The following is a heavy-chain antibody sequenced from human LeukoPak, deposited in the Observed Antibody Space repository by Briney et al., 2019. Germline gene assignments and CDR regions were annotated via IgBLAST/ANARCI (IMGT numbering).Heavy chain of an antibody. CDR3: ARQLGYCSSTSCYADKVDY. CDR1: GGSISSSSYY. CDR2: IYYSGST. Sequence: SETLSLTCTVSGGSISSSSYYWGWIRQPPGKGLEWIGSIYYSGSTYYNPSRNSRVTISVDTSKYQFSLKLSYVTAADTAVYYCARQLGYCSSTSCYADKVDYWGQGTLVTVSS. J-gene: IGHJ4*02. V-gene: IGHV4-39*01. D-gene: IGHD2-2*01.